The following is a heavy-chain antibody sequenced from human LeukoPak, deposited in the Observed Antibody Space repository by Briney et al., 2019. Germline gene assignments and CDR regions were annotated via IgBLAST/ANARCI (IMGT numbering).Heavy chain of an antibody. D-gene: IGHD2-21*01. V-gene: IGHV3-30-3*02. CDR2: ISYDGSNK. CDR1: GVTFSSYA. CDR3: AKRHCGGDCPGYFDY. J-gene: IGHJ4*02. Sequence: GGSLRLSCAASGVTFSSYAMHWVRQAPGKGLEWVAVISYDGSNKYYADSVKGRFTISRDNSKNTLYLQMNSLRAEDTAVYYCAKRHCGGDCPGYFDYWGQGTLVTVSS.